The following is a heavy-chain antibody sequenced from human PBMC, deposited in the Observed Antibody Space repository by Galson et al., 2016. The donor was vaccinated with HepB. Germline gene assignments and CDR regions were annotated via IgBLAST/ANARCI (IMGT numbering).Heavy chain of an antibody. CDR2: ISSSGNVI. D-gene: IGHD6-6*01. CDR1: GFTFSDYY. Sequence: SLRLSCAASGFTFSDYYMTWIRQAPGKGLEWVSYISSSGNVIYYADSVKGRFTISRDNSKNTLYLQMISLRAEDTAVYYCARDPRTYSRSSWSLDYWGQGTLVTVSS. J-gene: IGHJ4*02. CDR3: ARDPRTYSRSSWSLDY. V-gene: IGHV3-11*04.